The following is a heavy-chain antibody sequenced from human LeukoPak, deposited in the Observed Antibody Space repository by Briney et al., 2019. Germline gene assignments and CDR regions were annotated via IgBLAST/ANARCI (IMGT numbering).Heavy chain of an antibody. CDR3: ARRRYSSGYIDY. V-gene: IGHV4-39*01. CDR2: IYYDGST. CDR1: GGSISSSSYY. Sequence: SETLSLTCTVSGGSISSSSYYWGWIRQPPGKGLEWIGSIYYDGSTYYNPSLKSRVTISVDTSKNQFSLKLSSVTAADPAVYYCARRRYSSGYIDYWGQGTLVTVSS. J-gene: IGHJ4*02. D-gene: IGHD6-25*01.